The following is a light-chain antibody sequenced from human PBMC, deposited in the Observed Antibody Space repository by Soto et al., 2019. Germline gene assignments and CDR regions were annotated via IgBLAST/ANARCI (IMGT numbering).Light chain of an antibody. Sequence: DIPMTQSPSTLSASVGDGVTITCRASQSISSWLAWYQQKPGKAPKLLIYKASTLENEVPSRFSGSGSGTEFTLTISSLQPDDFAVYYCQQYDSYPVTFGQGTKLEIK. CDR2: KAS. CDR1: QSISSW. CDR3: QQYDSYPVT. V-gene: IGKV1-5*03. J-gene: IGKJ2*01.